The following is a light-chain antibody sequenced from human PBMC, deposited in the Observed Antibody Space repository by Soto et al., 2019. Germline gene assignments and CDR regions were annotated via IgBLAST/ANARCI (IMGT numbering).Light chain of an antibody. CDR1: QGISSY. V-gene: IGKV1-9*01. Sequence: DIQLTQSPSFLSASVGDRVTITCRASQGISSYLAWYQQKPGKAPKLLIYAASTLQSGVPSRFSGSGSGTEFTLTISSLPPEDFATYYCQQLNSYPLTFGPGTNVDIQ. CDR3: QQLNSYPLT. J-gene: IGKJ3*01. CDR2: AAS.